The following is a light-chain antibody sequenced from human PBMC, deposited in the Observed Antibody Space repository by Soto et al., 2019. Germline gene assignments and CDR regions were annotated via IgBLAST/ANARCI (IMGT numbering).Light chain of an antibody. CDR3: QQYNKWPWT. V-gene: IGKV3-15*01. CDR2: GAS. Sequence: EIVMTQSPATLSVSPGERATLSCRASQSVSSNLAWYQQKPGQAPRLLISGASTGATGIPDRFSGGGSGTEFTLTISSLQSEDFAVYYCQQYNKWPWTFGQGTKVVIK. CDR1: QSVSSN. J-gene: IGKJ1*01.